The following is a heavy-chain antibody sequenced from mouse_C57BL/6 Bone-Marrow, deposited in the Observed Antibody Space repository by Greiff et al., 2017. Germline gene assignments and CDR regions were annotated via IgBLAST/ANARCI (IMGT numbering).Heavy chain of an antibody. V-gene: IGHV1-53*01. CDR3: AREEITTVVDMDY. CDR2: INPSNGGT. Sequence: QVQLQQPGTELVKPGASVKLSCKASGYTFTSYWMHWVKQRPGQGLEWIGNINPSNGGTNYNEKFKSKATLTVDKSSRTAYMQISSLTSKDSAVEYCAREEITTVVDMDYWGQGDSDTVSS. D-gene: IGHD1-1*01. J-gene: IGHJ4*01. CDR1: GYTFTSYW.